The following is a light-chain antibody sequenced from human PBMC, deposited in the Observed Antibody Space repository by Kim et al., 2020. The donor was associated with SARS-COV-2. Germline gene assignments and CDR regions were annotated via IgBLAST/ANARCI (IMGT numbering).Light chain of an antibody. CDR3: QSYDSANSIWV. Sequence: NFMLTQPHSVSESPGKTVTISCTRSSGSIASNYVQWYQQRPGSSPTTVIYENNQRPSGVPDRFSGPIDSSSNSASLSISGLKTEDEADYSCQSYDSANSIWVFGGGTKLPVL. CDR1: SGSIASNY. V-gene: IGLV6-57*01. J-gene: IGLJ3*02. CDR2: ENN.